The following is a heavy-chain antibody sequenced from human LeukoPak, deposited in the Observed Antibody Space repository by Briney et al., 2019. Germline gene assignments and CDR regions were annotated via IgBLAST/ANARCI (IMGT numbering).Heavy chain of an antibody. CDR2: IGNDGRNE. CDR3: AKDFSPVGPSMLDH. V-gene: IGHV3-30*02. J-gene: IGHJ4*02. D-gene: IGHD1-26*01. CDR1: GFTFSNAW. Sequence: PGGSLRLSCAASGFTFSNAWMSWVRQAPGKGLEYVAFIGNDGRNEDYADSVKGRFTISRDNSKNTLDLEMNSLRVEDTAVYYCAKDFSPVGPSMLDHWGQGTLVTVSS.